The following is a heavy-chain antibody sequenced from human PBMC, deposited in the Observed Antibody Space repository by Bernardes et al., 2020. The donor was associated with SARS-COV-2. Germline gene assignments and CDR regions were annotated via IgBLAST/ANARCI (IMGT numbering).Heavy chain of an antibody. Sequence: GGSLRLSCAASGFTFSNNWMHWVRQAPGKGLVWVSHINSDGSSTNYADSVKGRFTISRDNAKNTLYLQMNSLRAEDMAVYYCARSSGYIDYWGQGTLVTVSS. CDR2: INSDGSST. D-gene: IGHD3-22*01. V-gene: IGHV3-74*01. CDR3: ARSSGYIDY. J-gene: IGHJ4*02. CDR1: GFTFSNNW.